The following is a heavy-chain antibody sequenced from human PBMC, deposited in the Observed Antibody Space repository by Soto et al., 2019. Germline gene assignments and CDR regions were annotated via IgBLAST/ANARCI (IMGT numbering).Heavy chain of an antibody. CDR3: ARLQTKNYYYYYGMDV. CDR2: IYYSGST. Sequence: LSLTCTVSGGSISSSSYYWGWIRQPPGKGLEWIGSIYYSGSTYYNPSLKSRATISVDTSKNQFSLKLSSVTAADTAVYYCARLQTKNYYYYYGMDVWGQGTTVTVSS. CDR1: GGSISSSSYY. V-gene: IGHV4-39*01. J-gene: IGHJ6*02. D-gene: IGHD4-4*01.